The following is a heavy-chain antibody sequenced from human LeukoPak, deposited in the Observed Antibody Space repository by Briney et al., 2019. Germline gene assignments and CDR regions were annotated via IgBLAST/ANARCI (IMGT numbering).Heavy chain of an antibody. Sequence: ASVKVSCKASGYTFTGYYMHWVRQAPGQGLEWMGWINPNSGGTNYAQKFQGWVTMTRDTSISTAYMELSRLRSDDTAVYYCARSQIGSSSWYAYYYYGMDVWGQGTTVTVSS. J-gene: IGHJ6*02. CDR1: GYTFTGYY. V-gene: IGHV1-2*04. CDR3: ARSQIGSSSWYAYYYYGMDV. D-gene: IGHD6-13*01. CDR2: INPNSGGT.